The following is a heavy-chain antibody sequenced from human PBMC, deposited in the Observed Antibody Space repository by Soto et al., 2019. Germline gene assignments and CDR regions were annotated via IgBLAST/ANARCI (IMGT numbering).Heavy chain of an antibody. V-gene: IGHV1-46*01. CDR1: GYTFTSYY. Sequence: VKVSCKGSGYTFTSYYMHWVRQAPGQGLEWMGIINPSGGSTSYAQKFQVRVTMTRDTSTSTVYMELSSLRSEDTAVYYCARALTVTTIPPHYYYGMDVWGQGTTVTVSS. CDR3: ARALTVTTIPPHYYYGMDV. D-gene: IGHD4-4*01. CDR2: INPSGGST. J-gene: IGHJ6*02.